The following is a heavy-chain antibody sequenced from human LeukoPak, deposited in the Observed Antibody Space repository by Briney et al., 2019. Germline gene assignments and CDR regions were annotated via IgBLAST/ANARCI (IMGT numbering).Heavy chain of an antibody. V-gene: IGHV3-9*03. CDR2: ISWNSGSI. Sequence: PGGSLRLSCAASGFTFSSYGMHWVRQAPGKGLEWVSGISWNSGSIGYADSVKGRFTISRDNAKNSLYLQVNSLRAEDMALYYCAKGGDYYYYYMDVWGKGTTVTVSS. CDR1: GFTFSSYG. CDR3: AKGGDYYYYYMDV. J-gene: IGHJ6*03.